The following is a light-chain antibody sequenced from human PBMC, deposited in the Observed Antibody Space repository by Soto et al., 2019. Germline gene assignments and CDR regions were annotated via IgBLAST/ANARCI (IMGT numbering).Light chain of an antibody. J-gene: IGKJ4*01. CDR3: QQYGSSPLT. V-gene: IGKV3-20*01. CDR2: GAS. CDR1: ESFVNTY. Sequence: EIVLTQSPGTLSLSPGERATLSCRASESFVNTYLAWYQQKPGQAPRLLIYGASSRATGIPDRFSGSVSGTDYTLTISRLEPEDSAVYYCQQYGSSPLTFVGGTKVEIK.